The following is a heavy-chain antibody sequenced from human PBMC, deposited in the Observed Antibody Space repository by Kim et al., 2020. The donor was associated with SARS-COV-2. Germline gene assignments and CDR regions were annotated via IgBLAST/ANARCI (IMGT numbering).Heavy chain of an antibody. J-gene: IGHJ6*02. D-gene: IGHD3-3*01. Sequence: SETLSLTCAVYGLSFLVSSFLWILQPPGKGLEWIGEINHSGSTNYNPSLKRRVTISVDTAKNQFSLKLSSVTAADTAVYYCARYRRFLEWSRDGMDVWGQGTPVTVSS. CDR2: INHSGST. CDR3: ARYRRFLEWSRDGMDV. V-gene: IGHV4-34*01. CDR1: GLSFLVSS.